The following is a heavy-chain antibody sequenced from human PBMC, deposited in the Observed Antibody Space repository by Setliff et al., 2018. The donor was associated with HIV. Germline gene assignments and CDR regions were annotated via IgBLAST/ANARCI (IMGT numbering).Heavy chain of an antibody. D-gene: IGHD2-8*01. J-gene: IGHJ5*02. CDR2: IYHSGST. CDR1: GGFISSSSYY. V-gene: IGHV4-39*07. CDR3: ARDAPTVYANGWFDP. Sequence: ASETLSLTCTVSGGFISSSSYYWGWIRQPPGKGLEWIGSIYHSGSTYYNPSLRSRVTISVDTSKNQFSLKLSSVTAADTAVYYCARDAPTVYANGWFDPWGQGTLVTVSS.